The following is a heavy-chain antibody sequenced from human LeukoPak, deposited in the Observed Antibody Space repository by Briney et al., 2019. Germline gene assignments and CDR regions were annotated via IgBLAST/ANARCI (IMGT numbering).Heavy chain of an antibody. CDR1: GHTFTGYY. V-gene: IGHV1-2*02. Sequence: GASVKVSCKASGHTFTGYYMHWVRQAPGQGLEWMGWINPNSGGTKYAQKFQGRVTMTSDASISIAYMELSSLRSDDTAVYYCASRPDQHLLYYFDYWGQGALVTVSS. CDR2: INPNSGGT. CDR3: ASRPDQHLLYYFDY. D-gene: IGHD2-15*01. J-gene: IGHJ4*02.